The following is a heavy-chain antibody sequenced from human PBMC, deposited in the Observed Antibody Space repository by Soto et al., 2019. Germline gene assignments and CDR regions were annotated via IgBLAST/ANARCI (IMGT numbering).Heavy chain of an antibody. CDR3: AKRRLRSDDAFDI. Sequence: GGSLRLSCAASGFTFSSYGMHWVRQAPGKGLEWVAVISYDGSNKYYADSVKGRFTISRDNSKNTLYLQMNSLRAEDTAVYYCAKRRLRSDDAFDIWGQGTMVTVSS. V-gene: IGHV3-30*18. CDR2: ISYDGSNK. CDR1: GFTFSSYG. J-gene: IGHJ3*02. D-gene: IGHD4-17*01.